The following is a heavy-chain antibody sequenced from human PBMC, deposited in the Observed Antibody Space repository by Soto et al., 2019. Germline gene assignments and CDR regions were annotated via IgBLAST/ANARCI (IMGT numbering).Heavy chain of an antibody. CDR3: ASGLSYYDSSGYYLFDY. J-gene: IGHJ4*02. CDR2: IYNSGST. CDR1: GGSISSYY. Sequence: QVQLQESGPGLAKPSETLSLTCTVSGGSISSYYWSWIRQPPGKGLEWIGYIYNSGSTNYNPSLRGRVTISLDTSKNQFSLRLSSVTAADTAVYYCASGLSYYDSSGYYLFDYWGQGTLVTVSS. D-gene: IGHD3-22*01. V-gene: IGHV4-59*01.